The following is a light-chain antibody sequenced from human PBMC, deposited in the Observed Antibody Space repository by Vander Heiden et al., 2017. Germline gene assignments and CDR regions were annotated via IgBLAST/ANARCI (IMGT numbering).Light chain of an antibody. Sequence: DIQMTQSPSTLSASVGDRVTITCRASQSISSLLAWYQQKPGKAPKLLIYKASSLESGVPSRFSGSGSGTEFTLTISSLQPDDFATYYCQQYNSYRYTFGQGTKLEIK. CDR3: QQYNSYRYT. CDR2: KAS. V-gene: IGKV1-5*03. J-gene: IGKJ2*01. CDR1: QSISSL.